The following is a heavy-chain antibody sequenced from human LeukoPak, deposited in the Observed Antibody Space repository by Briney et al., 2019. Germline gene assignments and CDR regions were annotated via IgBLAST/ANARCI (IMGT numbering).Heavy chain of an antibody. CDR2: INPNSGGT. CDR3: ARDFNTLSLDY. V-gene: IGHV1-2*02. Sequence: ASVKVSCKASGYTFSAYYIHWVRQAPGQGLEWMGWINPNSGGTNYAQKFQGSVTMTRDTSISTAYMELSRLRSDDTGVYYCARDFNTLSLDYWGQGTLVTVSS. CDR1: GYTFSAYY. J-gene: IGHJ4*02. D-gene: IGHD2/OR15-2a*01.